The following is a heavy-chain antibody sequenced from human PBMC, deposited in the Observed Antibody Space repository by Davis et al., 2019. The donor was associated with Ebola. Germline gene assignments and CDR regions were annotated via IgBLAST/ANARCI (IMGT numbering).Heavy chain of an antibody. CDR3: ARHLRQRGEAPTFYYGMDV. D-gene: IGHD6-25*01. V-gene: IGHV4-59*08. CDR1: GGSISNYY. CDR2: IYHTGNT. J-gene: IGHJ6*02. Sequence: SETLSLTCAVFGGSISNYYWSWIRKPPGKALEWIGYIYHTGNTNSNPSLKSRVTISLDTSKSQFSLKVSSVTAADTAVYYCARHLRQRGEAPTFYYGMDVWGPGTTVTVSS.